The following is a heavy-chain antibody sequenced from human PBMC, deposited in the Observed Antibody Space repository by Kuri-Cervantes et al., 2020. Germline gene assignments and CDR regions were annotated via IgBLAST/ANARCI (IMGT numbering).Heavy chain of an antibody. CDR2: IKQDGSEK. D-gene: IGHD2-15*01. CDR1: GFAVSTSS. J-gene: IGHJ1*01. CDR3: AKGLVAAYEYFQH. Sequence: AGSLCLSCAASGFAVSTSSVGWFRQAPGKGLEWVANIKQDGSEKYYVDSVKGRFTISRDNSKNTLYLQMNSLRAEDTAVYYCAKGLVAAYEYFQHWGQGTLVTVSS. V-gene: IGHV3-7*03.